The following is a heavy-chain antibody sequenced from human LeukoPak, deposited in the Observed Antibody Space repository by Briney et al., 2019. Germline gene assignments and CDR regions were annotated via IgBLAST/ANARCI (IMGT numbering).Heavy chain of an antibody. D-gene: IGHD5-18*01. CDR2: IYYSGST. Sequence: SETLSLTCIVSRGSISSYYWSWIRQPPGKGLEWIGYIYYSGSTNYNPSLKSRVTISVDTSKNQFSLKLSSVTAADTAVYYCARWGYSYGSPFDPWGQGTLVTVSS. CDR1: RGSISSYY. CDR3: ARWGYSYGSPFDP. V-gene: IGHV4-59*01. J-gene: IGHJ5*02.